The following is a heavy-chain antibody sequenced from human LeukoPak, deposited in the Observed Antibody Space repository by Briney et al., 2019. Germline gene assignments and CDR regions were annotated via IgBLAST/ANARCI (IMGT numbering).Heavy chain of an antibody. Sequence: SETLSRTCTVSGGSISSYYWSWIRQPPGEGLEWIGYINNSGSTNYNPSLKSRVTISVDTSKNQFSLKLTSVTAADTAVYYCARTTEGGYTYGYFYYYYMDVWGKGTTVTISS. CDR1: GGSISSYY. D-gene: IGHD5-18*01. V-gene: IGHV4-59*01. J-gene: IGHJ6*03. CDR3: ARTTEGGYTYGYFYYYYMDV. CDR2: INNSGST.